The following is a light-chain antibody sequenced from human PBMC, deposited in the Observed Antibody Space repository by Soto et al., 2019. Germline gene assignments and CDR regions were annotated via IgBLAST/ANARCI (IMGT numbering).Light chain of an antibody. J-gene: IGKJ2*01. CDR2: GAS. Sequence: EIVVTQSPDILSVSPGERAALSCRTSQSVTVNLVWYQQKPGQPPRLLIYGASNRATGIPARFSGSGSGTEFTLTISSLQSEDFAVYYCHHYSNWPPYTFGQGTKLEIK. CDR1: QSVTVN. V-gene: IGKV3D-15*01. CDR3: HHYSNWPPYT.